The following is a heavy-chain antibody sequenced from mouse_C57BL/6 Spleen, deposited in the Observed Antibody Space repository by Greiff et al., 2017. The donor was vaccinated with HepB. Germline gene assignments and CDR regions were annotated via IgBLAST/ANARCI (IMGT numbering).Heavy chain of an antibody. V-gene: IGHV1-64*01. D-gene: IGHD2-12*01. CDR3: GYDGNYAMDY. CDR2: IHPNSGST. J-gene: IGHJ4*01. Sequence: QVQLQQPGAELVKPGASVKLSCKASGYTFTSYWMHWVKQRPGQGLEWIGMIHPNSGSTNYNKKFKSKATLTVDKSSSTAYMQLSSLTSEDSAVYYCGYDGNYAMDYWGQGTSVTVSS. CDR1: GYTFTSYW.